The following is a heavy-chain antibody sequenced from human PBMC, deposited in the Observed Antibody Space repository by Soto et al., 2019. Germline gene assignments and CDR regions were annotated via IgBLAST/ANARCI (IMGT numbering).Heavy chain of an antibody. Sequence: QVQLQESDPGLVKPSGTLSLTCAVSGGSISSNNWWTWVRQPPGKDLEWIGEIFHSGSPNYNPSLRSRVTMSLDMSKNQFSLKLSSVTAADTAVYYCARVMDAPMPDASDIWGQGTMVTVSS. D-gene: IGHD5-18*01. V-gene: IGHV4-4*02. J-gene: IGHJ3*02. CDR1: GGSISSNNW. CDR2: IFHSGSP. CDR3: ARVMDAPMPDASDI.